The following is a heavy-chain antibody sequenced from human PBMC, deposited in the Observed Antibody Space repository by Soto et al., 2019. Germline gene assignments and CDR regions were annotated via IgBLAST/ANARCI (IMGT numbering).Heavy chain of an antibody. J-gene: IGHJ6*03. Sequence: SETLSLTCTVSGGSISSYYWSWIRQPPGKGLEWIGYIYYSGSTNYNPSLKSRVTISVDTSKNQFSLKLSSVTAADTAVYYCASRRDSTSTDYYYYYDVDVWGKGTTVTVSS. CDR1: GGSISSYY. D-gene: IGHD6-13*01. V-gene: IGHV4-59*08. CDR2: IYYSGST. CDR3: ASRRDSTSTDYYYYYDVDV.